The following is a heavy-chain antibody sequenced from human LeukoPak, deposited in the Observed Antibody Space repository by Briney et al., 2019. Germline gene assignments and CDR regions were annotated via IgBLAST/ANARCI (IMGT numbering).Heavy chain of an antibody. CDR2: ISSSSSYI. J-gene: IGHJ4*02. Sequence: GGSLRLSCAASGFPFSSYSMNWVRQAPGKGLEWVSSISSSSSYIYYADSVKGRFTISRDNAKNSLYLQMNSLRAEDTAVYYCARDRGTNFDYWGQGTLVTVSS. V-gene: IGHV3-21*01. CDR1: GFPFSSYS. CDR3: ARDRGTNFDY.